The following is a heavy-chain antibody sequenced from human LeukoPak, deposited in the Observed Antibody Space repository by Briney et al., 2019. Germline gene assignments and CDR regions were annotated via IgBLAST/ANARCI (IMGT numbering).Heavy chain of an antibody. D-gene: IGHD6-6*01. CDR2: INHSGST. J-gene: IGHJ4*02. CDR1: GGSFSGYY. CDR3: AKDSSRNYFDY. V-gene: IGHV4-34*01. Sequence: SETLSLTCAVYGGSFSGYYWSWIRQPPGKGLEWIGEINHSGSTNYNPSLKSRVTISVDTSKNQFSLKLSSVTAEDTAVYYCAKDSSRNYFDYWGQGTLVTVSS.